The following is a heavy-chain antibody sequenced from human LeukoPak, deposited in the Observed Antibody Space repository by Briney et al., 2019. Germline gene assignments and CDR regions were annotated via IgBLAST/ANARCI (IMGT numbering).Heavy chain of an antibody. CDR2: INHSGST. J-gene: IGHJ4*02. V-gene: IGHV4-34*01. D-gene: IGHD2-8*01. Sequence: PSETLSLTCAVYGGSLSDYYWSWIRQPPGKGLEWIGEINHSGSTNYNPSLKSRVTISVDRSKNQFSLKVSSVTAPDTAVYYCAREGPNARLDYWGQGTLVTVSS. CDR3: AREGPNARLDY. CDR1: GGSLSDYY.